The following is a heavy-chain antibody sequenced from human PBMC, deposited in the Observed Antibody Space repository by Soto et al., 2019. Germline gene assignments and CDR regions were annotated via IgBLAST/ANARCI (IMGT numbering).Heavy chain of an antibody. D-gene: IGHD2-15*01. J-gene: IGHJ6*03. CDR2: IYSSGTA. CDR3: ARYSPENYYNYFYMDV. V-gene: IGHV4-59*01. Sequence: PSETLSLTCTVSGGSINNYYWSWIRQPPGTGLEWIGYIYSSGTANYNPSLKSRVTISLDMSRNQFSLKLNSVTAADTAVYYSARYSPENYYNYFYMDVWGKGTTVTVSS. CDR1: GGSINNYY.